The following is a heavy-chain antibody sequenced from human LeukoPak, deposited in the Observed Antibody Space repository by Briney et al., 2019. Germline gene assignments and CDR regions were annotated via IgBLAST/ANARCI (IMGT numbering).Heavy chain of an antibody. CDR1: GFTFSSYS. CDR3: ARSSYSSSSSV. V-gene: IGHV3-21*04. Sequence: GGSLRLPCAASGFTFSSYSMNWVRQAPGKGLEWVSSISSSSSYIYYADSVKGRFTISRDNAKNSLYLQINSLRAEDTAVYYCARSSYSSSSSVWGQGTMVTVSS. J-gene: IGHJ3*01. CDR2: ISSSSSYI. D-gene: IGHD6-6*01.